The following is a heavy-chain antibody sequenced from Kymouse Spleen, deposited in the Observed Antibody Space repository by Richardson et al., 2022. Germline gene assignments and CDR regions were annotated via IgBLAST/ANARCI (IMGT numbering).Heavy chain of an antibody. J-gene: IGHJ5*02. V-gene: IGHV4-34*01. D-gene: IGHD6-13*01. CDR3: ARGYSSSWSSNWFDP. CDR1: GGSFSGYY. Sequence: QVQLQQWGAGLLKPSETLSLTCAVYGGSFSGYYWSWIRQPPGKGLEWIGEINHSGSTNYNPSLKSRVTISVDTSKNQFSLKLSSVTAADTAVYYCARGYSSSWSSNWFDPWGQGTLVTVSS. CDR2: INHSGST.